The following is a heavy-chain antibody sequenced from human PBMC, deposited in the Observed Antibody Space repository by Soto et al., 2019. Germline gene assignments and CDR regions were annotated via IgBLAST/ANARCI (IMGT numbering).Heavy chain of an antibody. Sequence: GSLRLSCAASGFSFTKAWMNWVRQAPGKGLEWVGRIKSKTDGGTGDYAGPVKGRFSISRDDSKNTVYLQMNSLKTEDTAVYYCMTDVNYYDSSGYHYFDYWGQGTLVTVSS. J-gene: IGHJ4*02. CDR2: IKSKTDGGTG. CDR3: MTDVNYYDSSGYHYFDY. D-gene: IGHD3-22*01. CDR1: GFSFTKAW. V-gene: IGHV3-15*07.